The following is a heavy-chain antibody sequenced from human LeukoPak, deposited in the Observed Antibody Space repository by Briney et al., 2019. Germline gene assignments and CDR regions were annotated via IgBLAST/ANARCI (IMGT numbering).Heavy chain of an antibody. CDR1: GFTFSSYG. D-gene: IGHD2-2*01. CDR2: ISYDGSNK. Sequence: GRSLRLSCAASGFTFSSYGMHWVRQAPGKGLEWVAVISYDGSNKYYADSVKGRFTISRDNSKNTLYLQMNSLRAEDTAVYYCAKDLTVVPAAMRYDAFDIWGQGTMVTVSS. V-gene: IGHV3-30*18. CDR3: AKDLTVVPAAMRYDAFDI. J-gene: IGHJ3*02.